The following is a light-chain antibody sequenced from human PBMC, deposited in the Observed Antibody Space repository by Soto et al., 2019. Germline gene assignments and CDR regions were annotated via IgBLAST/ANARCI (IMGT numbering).Light chain of an antibody. CDR1: TSDDY. CDR2: EGS. J-gene: IGLJ3*02. V-gene: IGLV2-23*01. Sequence: QSGLTQPASVSGSPGQSITISCTGTTSDDYVSWYQQPPGKAPKLLIYEGSDRPSGVSDRFSGSKSGNTASLTISGLQADDEADYFCSSYLGTWLFGGGTQLTVL. CDR3: SSYLGTWL.